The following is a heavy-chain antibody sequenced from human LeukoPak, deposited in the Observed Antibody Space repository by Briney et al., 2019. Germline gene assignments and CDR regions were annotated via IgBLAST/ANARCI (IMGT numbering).Heavy chain of an antibody. CDR1: GFTFDDYA. J-gene: IGHJ3*02. D-gene: IGHD3-3*01. Sequence: GRSLRLPCAASGFTFDDYAMHWVRQAPGKGLEWVSGISWNSGSIGYADSVKGRFTISRDNAKNSLYLQMNSLRAEDTALYYCAKGSDFWSGSIWGQGTMVTVSS. V-gene: IGHV3-9*01. CDR2: ISWNSGSI. CDR3: AKGSDFWSGSI.